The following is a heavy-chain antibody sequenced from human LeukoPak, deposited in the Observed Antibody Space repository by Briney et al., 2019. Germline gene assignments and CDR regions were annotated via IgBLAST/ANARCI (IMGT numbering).Heavy chain of an antibody. Sequence: GGSLRLSCAASGFTFSSYAMHWVRQAPGKGLEWVAVISYDGSNKYYADSVKGRFTISRVNSKNTLYLQMNSLRAEDTAVYYCARDERLDYWGQGTLVTVSS. CDR3: ARDERLDY. CDR2: ISYDGSNK. J-gene: IGHJ4*02. D-gene: IGHD1-1*01. V-gene: IGHV3-30-3*01. CDR1: GFTFSSYA.